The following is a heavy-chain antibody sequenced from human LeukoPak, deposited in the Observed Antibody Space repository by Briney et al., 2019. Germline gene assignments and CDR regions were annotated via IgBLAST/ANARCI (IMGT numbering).Heavy chain of an antibody. CDR1: GFTFSSYS. D-gene: IGHD3-16*02. Sequence: PGGSLRLSCAASGFTFSSYSMNWVRQAPGKGLEWVSSISSSSSTIYYADSVKGRFTISRDNAKNSLYLQMNSLRAEDTAVYYCARHGVWGSYRYSQGFDYWGQGTLVTVSS. CDR3: ARHGVWGSYRYSQGFDY. J-gene: IGHJ4*02. CDR2: ISSSSSTI. V-gene: IGHV3-48*01.